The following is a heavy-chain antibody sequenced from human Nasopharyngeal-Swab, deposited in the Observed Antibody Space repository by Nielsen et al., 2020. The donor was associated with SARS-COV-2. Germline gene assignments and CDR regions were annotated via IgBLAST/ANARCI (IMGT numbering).Heavy chain of an antibody. D-gene: IGHD6-19*01. CDR2: LYWDDDN. CDR3: VHSTGWRLDY. V-gene: IGHV2-5*02. Sequence: SGPTLVKPSQTLTLTCTFSGFSLSTSKVGVSWVRQLPGKALEWLALLYWDDDNRYNPSLKNRITITRDTSKNQVVLTMTNMDPVDTATYYCVHSTGWRLDYWGQGTLDTVSS. J-gene: IGHJ4*02. CDR1: GFSLSTSKVG.